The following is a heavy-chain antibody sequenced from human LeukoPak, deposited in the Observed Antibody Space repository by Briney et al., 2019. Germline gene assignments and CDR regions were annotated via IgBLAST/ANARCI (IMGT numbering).Heavy chain of an antibody. CDR2: VRVNGRST. V-gene: IGHV3-23*01. J-gene: IGHJ4*02. CDR1: GFTFSTYD. CDR3: AKPGEPSNYYFDY. D-gene: IGHD2-21*01. Sequence: GGSLRLSCAASGFTFSTYDMSWVRQAPGKGLEWVSTVRVNGRSTFYADSVKGRFTISRDNSKNTLYLQMSSLRAEDTALYYCAKPGEPSNYYFDYWGQGALVTVSS.